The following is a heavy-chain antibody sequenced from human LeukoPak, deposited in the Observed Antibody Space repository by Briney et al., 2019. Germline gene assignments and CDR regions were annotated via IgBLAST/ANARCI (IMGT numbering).Heavy chain of an antibody. Sequence: GGSLRLSCAASGFTFDDYAMHWVRQAPGKGLEWVSLISGDGGSTYYADSVKGRFTISSDNSKNSLYLQMNSLRTEDTALYYCAKDIFLYSSSSGDYWGQGTLVTVSS. D-gene: IGHD6-6*01. CDR1: GFTFDDYA. J-gene: IGHJ4*02. CDR2: ISGDGGST. V-gene: IGHV3-43*02. CDR3: AKDIFLYSSSSGDY.